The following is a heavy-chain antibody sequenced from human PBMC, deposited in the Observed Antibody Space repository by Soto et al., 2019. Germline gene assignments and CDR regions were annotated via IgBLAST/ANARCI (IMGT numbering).Heavy chain of an antibody. D-gene: IGHD3-10*01. Sequence: EVQLVESGGGLIQPGGSLRLSCAASGFTVSNNYMSWVRQAPGEGLEWVSVIYSGGSTNYADSVKGRFTISRDNSKNTLYLQMNSLRVEDTGLYYCAGDSDGSGRYYNVFDYWGQGTLVTVSS. CDR2: IYSGGST. V-gene: IGHV3-53*01. CDR1: GFTVSNNY. J-gene: IGHJ4*02. CDR3: AGDSDGSGRYYNVFDY.